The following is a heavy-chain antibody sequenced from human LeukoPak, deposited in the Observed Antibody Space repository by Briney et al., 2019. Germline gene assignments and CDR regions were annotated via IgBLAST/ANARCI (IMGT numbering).Heavy chain of an antibody. CDR2: IHPGDSET. CDR1: GYIFTSYW. V-gene: IGHV5-51*01. CDR3: ARQPRVGSSWYIIDY. Sequence: GESLKISCKGSGYIFTSYWIGWVRQMPGKGLEWMGIIHPGDSETRYSPSFQGQVSISVDKSISTAYLQWSSLKASDTAMHYCARQPRVGSSWYIIDYWGQGTLVTVSS. J-gene: IGHJ4*02. D-gene: IGHD6-13*01.